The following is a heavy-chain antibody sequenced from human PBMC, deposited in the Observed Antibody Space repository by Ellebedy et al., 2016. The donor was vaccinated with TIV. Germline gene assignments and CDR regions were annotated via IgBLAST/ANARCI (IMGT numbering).Heavy chain of an antibody. CDR1: GFSFSRCG. J-gene: IGHJ4*02. V-gene: IGHV3-33*01. CDR3: GRDQGSGWGAFDY. D-gene: IGHD6-19*01. Sequence: GESLKISCAESGFSFSRCGMDWVRHTPGKEQDWGAVRWYVLSNKYYADSVKGRFTISRDNSKNTLYLKMNGLRAEDTAVYYCGRDQGSGWGAFDYWGQGTLVTVSS. CDR2: RWYVLSNK.